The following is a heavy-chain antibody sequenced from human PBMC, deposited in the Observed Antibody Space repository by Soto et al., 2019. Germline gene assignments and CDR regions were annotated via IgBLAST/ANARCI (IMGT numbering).Heavy chain of an antibody. CDR3: ARAPGDYFDC. CDR2: IFYSGST. J-gene: IGHJ4*02. CDR1: GGSISSDGYY. Sequence: PSETLSLTCTVSGGSISSDGYYWSWIRQHPGKGLEWIGYIFYSGSTYYNPSLKSRVAISVDTSKNQFSLKLSSVTAADTAVYYCARAPGDYFDCWGQGTLVT. V-gene: IGHV4-31*03.